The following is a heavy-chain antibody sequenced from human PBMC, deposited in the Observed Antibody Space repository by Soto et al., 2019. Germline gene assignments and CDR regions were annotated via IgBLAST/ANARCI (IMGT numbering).Heavy chain of an antibody. D-gene: IGHD3-22*01. CDR2: INPNSGGT. J-gene: IGHJ4*02. Sequence: SVKVSCKASGYTFTGYYMHWVRQAPGQGLEWMGWINPNSGGTNYAQKFQGRVTMTRDTSISTACMELSRLRSDDTAVYYCARDPPDYYDSSGYRDDYWGQGTLVTVSS. CDR3: ARDPPDYYDSSGYRDDY. CDR1: GYTFTGYY. V-gene: IGHV1-2*02.